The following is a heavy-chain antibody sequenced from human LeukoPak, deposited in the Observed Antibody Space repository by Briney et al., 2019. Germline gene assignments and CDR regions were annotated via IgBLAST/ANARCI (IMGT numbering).Heavy chain of an antibody. CDR1: GFTFNRCW. D-gene: IGHD3-22*01. J-gene: IGHJ4*02. CDR3: AKSAYYDSSGFYREYYFDY. V-gene: IGHV3-23*01. Sequence: GGSLRLSCVVSGFTFNRCWMNWVRQAPGKGLEWVSTISGSGGSTYYADSVKGRFTISRDNSKNTLHLQMNSLRAEDTAVYYCAKSAYYDSSGFYREYYFDYWGQGTLVTVSS. CDR2: ISGSGGST.